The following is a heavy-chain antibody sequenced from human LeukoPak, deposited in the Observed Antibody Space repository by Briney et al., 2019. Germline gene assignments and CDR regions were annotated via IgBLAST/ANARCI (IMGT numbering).Heavy chain of an antibody. CDR2: ISAYNGNT. CDR1: GYTFTSYG. Sequence: GASVKVSCKASGYTFTSYGISWVRQAPGQGLEWIGWISAYNGNTNYAQKLQGRVTMTTDTSTSTAYMELRSLRSDDTAVYYCARGYSSGWYAQVYYFDYWGQGTLVTVSS. D-gene: IGHD6-19*01. J-gene: IGHJ4*02. V-gene: IGHV1-18*01. CDR3: ARGYSSGWYAQVYYFDY.